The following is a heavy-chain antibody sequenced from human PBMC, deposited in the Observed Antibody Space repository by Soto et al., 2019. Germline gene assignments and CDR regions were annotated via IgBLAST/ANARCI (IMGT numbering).Heavy chain of an antibody. CDR3: AKFLGYCSSTSCYEGWFAP. CDR2: FRGRGGST. J-gene: IGHJ5*02. Sequence: GGALRLSCAASGFTFCSYALRWVPPAPGKGVGWVSAFRGRGGSTTYAASVKGRFTISRGNSKNTLYLKMNSLRAEDTAVYYCAKFLGYCSSTSCYEGWFAPWGQGPLVTVSS. CDR1: GFTFCSYA. V-gene: IGHV3-23*01. D-gene: IGHD2-2*01.